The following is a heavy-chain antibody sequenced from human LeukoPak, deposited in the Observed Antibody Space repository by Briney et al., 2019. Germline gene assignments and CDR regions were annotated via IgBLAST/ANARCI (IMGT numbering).Heavy chain of an antibody. CDR3: AKPVRGVGVVAFDY. V-gene: IGHV3-33*06. J-gene: IGHJ4*02. CDR1: GFTFSSYG. CDR2: IWYDGSNK. D-gene: IGHD3-10*01. Sequence: PGRSLRLSCAASGFTFSSYGMHWVRQAPGKGLEWVAVIWYDGSNKYYADSVKGRFTISRDNSKNTLYLQMNSLRAEDTAVYCCAKPVRGVGVVAFDYWGQGTLVTVSS.